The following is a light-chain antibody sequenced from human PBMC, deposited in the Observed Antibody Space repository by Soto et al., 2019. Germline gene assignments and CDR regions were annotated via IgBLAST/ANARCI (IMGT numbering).Light chain of an antibody. J-gene: IGKJ2*01. CDR2: GAS. Sequence: EVVLTQSPGTLXXXXXXRASLSCRASQSIHSSFLAWYQQKPGQAPRLLIYGASSRATGIPDRFSGSASGTDFTLTISRLEPEDFAVYYCQQYDTSPYTFGQGTKLEIK. V-gene: IGKV3-20*01. CDR3: QQYDTSPYT. CDR1: QSIHSSF.